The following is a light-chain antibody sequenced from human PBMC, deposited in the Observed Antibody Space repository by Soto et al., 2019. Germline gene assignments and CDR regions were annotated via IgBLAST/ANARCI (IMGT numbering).Light chain of an antibody. CDR3: MHALTAPPT. CDR1: QSLLNSNGYNY. CDR2: LGS. Sequence: DIVMTQSPLSLPFTPGEPASISCRSSQSLLNSNGYNYLDWYLQKPGQSPQLLIYLGSNRASGVPDGFSGSGPGTDFTLKISGAAVEDVGAYHCMHALTAPPTFGKGTKVDIK. V-gene: IGKV2-28*01. J-gene: IGKJ1*01.